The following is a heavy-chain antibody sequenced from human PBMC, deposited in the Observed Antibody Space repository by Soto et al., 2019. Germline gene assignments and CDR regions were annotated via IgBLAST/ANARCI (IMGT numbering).Heavy chain of an antibody. Sequence: GGSLRLSCAASGFTFSSYDMHWVRQATGKGLEWVSAIGTAGDTYYPGSVKGRFPISRENTKNSLYLQMNSLRAEDTAVYYCARGDYYDSSGYYQPQHSFDYWGQGTLVTVSS. D-gene: IGHD3-22*01. CDR1: GFTFSSYD. CDR3: ARGDYYDSSGYYQPQHSFDY. J-gene: IGHJ4*02. V-gene: IGHV3-13*01. CDR2: IGTAGDT.